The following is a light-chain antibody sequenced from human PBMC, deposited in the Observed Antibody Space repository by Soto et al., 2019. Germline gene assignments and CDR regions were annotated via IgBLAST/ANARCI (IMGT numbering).Light chain of an antibody. V-gene: IGKV3-20*01. CDR2: DTY. CDR1: QSGSSSY. CDR3: QQYNSYST. Sequence: ILLTQSPGTLSLSPGERDTLSCRASQSGSSSYLAWYQQKPGQAPSLVIYDTYIRATGIPARFSGSGFGTEFTLTISSLQPDDFATYYCQQYNSYSTFGQGTKVDI. J-gene: IGKJ1*01.